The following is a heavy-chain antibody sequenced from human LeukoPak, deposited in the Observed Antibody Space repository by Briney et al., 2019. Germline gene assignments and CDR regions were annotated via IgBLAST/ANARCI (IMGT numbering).Heavy chain of an antibody. Sequence: GESLKISCKGSGYSFTSYWIGWVRQMPGKGLEWMGIIHPRDSDTRYSPSFQGQVTMSADKSISTAYLQWSSLKASDTAMYYCARAMVRGVTGYYYYGMDVWGQGTTVTVSS. CDR1: GYSFTSYW. D-gene: IGHD3-10*01. CDR2: IHPRDSDT. J-gene: IGHJ6*02. V-gene: IGHV5-51*01. CDR3: ARAMVRGVTGYYYYGMDV.